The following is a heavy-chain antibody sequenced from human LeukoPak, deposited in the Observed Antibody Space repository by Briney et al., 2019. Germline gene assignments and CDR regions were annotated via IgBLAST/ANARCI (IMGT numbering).Heavy chain of an antibody. Sequence: SETLSLTCTVSGGSISSYYWSWIRQPAGKGLEWIGRIYTSGSTKYNPSLKSRVTMSVDTSKNQFSLKLSSVTAADTAVYYCARAIVVVPAATFFDYWGQGTLVTVSS. V-gene: IGHV4-4*07. CDR2: IYTSGST. CDR1: GGSISSYY. J-gene: IGHJ4*02. D-gene: IGHD2-2*01. CDR3: ARAIVVVPAATFFDY.